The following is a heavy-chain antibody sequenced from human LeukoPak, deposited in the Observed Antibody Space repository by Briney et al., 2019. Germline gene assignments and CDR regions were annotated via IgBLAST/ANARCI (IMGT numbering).Heavy chain of an antibody. CDR2: VWHDGSYK. D-gene: IGHD3-22*01. V-gene: IGHV3-33*08. J-gene: IGHJ4*02. CDR3: ARVGDYENSGSQPFDY. CDR1: GFTFSSYG. Sequence: PGGSLRLSCAASGFTFSSYGMHWVRQAPGKGLEWVAVVWHDGSYKYYEDSVKGRFTISRDNAKNTLYLQMNNVRVEDTAVYHCARVGDYENSGSQPFDYWGQGTLVTVSS.